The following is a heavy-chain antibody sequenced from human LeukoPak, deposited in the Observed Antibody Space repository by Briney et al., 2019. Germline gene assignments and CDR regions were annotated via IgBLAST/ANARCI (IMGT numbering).Heavy chain of an antibody. Sequence: GESLKISCKGSGYSFTSYWIGWVRQIPGKVLEWMGIIYPGDSDTRYSPSFQGQVTISADKSISTAYLQWSSLKASDTAMYYCARQTYCGGDCYSGVFDYWGQGTLVTVSS. D-gene: IGHD2-21*01. V-gene: IGHV5-51*01. J-gene: IGHJ4*02. CDR2: IYPGDSDT. CDR1: GYSFTSYW. CDR3: ARQTYCGGDCYSGVFDY.